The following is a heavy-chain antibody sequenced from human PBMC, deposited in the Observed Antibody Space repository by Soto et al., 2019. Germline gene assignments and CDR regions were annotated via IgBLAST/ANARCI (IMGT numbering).Heavy chain of an antibody. D-gene: IGHD4-17*01. CDR2: ISGSGSDT. V-gene: IGHV3-23*01. J-gene: IGHJ5*02. Sequence: PGGSLRLSCAASGFVFGNSAMSWVRQAPGEGLEWVSAISGSGSDTYYADSVKGRFTISRDNFNNTLFLQMGSLRAEDTAVYYCAKDAISGDGIWLMDSWGQGTVVTVSS. CDR3: AKDAISGDGIWLMDS. CDR1: GFVFGNSA.